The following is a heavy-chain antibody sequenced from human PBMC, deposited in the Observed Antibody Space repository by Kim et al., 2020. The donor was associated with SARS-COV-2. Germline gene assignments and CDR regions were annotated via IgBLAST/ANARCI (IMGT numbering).Heavy chain of an antibody. J-gene: IGHJ5*02. Sequence: ASVKVSCKASGYTFTSYLMHWVRQAPGQRLEWMGWLNVGNGNTKYSQNFQGRVTMTRDTSATTAYMELSSLRSGDTAVYYCVRDCTSANCFGSIDLWGQGTLVTVS. V-gene: IGHV1-3*01. CDR2: LNVGNGNT. D-gene: IGHD2-2*01. CDR3: VRDCTSANCFGSIDL. CDR1: GYTFTSYL.